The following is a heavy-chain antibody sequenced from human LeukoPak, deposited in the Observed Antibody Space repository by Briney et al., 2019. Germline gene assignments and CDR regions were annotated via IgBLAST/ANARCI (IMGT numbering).Heavy chain of an antibody. J-gene: IGHJ4*02. CDR3: ARDGLVDDYYDSSGYWFDY. D-gene: IGHD3-22*01. CDR1: GFTFSSYA. V-gene: IGHV3-30-3*01. Sequence: PGRSLRLSCAASGFTFSSYAMHWVRQAPGKGLEWVAVISYDGSNKYYADSVKGRFTISRDNSKNTLYLQMNSLRAEDTAVYYCARDGLVDDYYDSSGYWFDYWGQGTLVTVSS. CDR2: ISYDGSNK.